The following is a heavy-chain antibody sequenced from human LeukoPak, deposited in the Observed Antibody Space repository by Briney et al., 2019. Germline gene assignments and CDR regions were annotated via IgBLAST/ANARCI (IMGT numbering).Heavy chain of an antibody. CDR3: ALIAAAGPFFDY. V-gene: IGHV4-59*08. Sequence: SETLSLTCTVSGGSISSYYWSWIRQPPGKGLEWIGYIYYSGSTNYNPSLKSRVTISVDTSKNQFSLKLSSVTAADTAVYYYALIAAAGPFFDYWGQGTLVTVFS. CDR2: IYYSGST. J-gene: IGHJ4*02. CDR1: GGSISSYY. D-gene: IGHD6-13*01.